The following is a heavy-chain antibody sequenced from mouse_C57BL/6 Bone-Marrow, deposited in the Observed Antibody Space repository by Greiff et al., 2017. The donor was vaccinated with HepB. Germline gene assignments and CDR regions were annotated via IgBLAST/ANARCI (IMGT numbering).Heavy chain of an antibody. CDR1: GFTFSDYG. J-gene: IGHJ4*01. D-gene: IGHD2-2*01. Sequence: EVQLVESGGGLVQPGGSLKLSCAASGFTFSDYGMAWVRQAPRKGPEWVAFISNLAYSIYYAATVTGRFTISRENAKNTLYLEMSSLRSDDTAMYYCARRYYGYNYAMDYWGQGTSVTVSS. CDR2: ISNLAYSI. V-gene: IGHV5-15*01. CDR3: ARRYYGYNYAMDY.